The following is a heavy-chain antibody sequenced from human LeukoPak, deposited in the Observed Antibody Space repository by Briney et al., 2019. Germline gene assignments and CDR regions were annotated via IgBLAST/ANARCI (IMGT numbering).Heavy chain of an antibody. CDR3: ARDNWNPVIVYYYNVMDV. J-gene: IGHJ6*02. CDR1: GFTFSSYA. V-gene: IGHV3-30-3*01. Sequence: QPGRSLRLSCAASGFTFSSYAMHWVRQAPGKGLEWVAVISYDGSNKYYADSVKGRFTISRDNSKNTLYLQMNSLRAEDTAVYSCARDNWNPVIVYYYNVMDVWGQGTTVTASS. CDR2: ISYDGSNK. D-gene: IGHD1-20*01.